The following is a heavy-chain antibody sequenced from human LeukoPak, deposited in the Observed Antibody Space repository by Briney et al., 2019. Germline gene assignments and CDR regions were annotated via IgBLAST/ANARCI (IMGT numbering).Heavy chain of an antibody. Sequence: SETLSLTCTVSGGSISSYYWSWIRQPPGKGLEWIGYIYYSGSTNYNPSLKSRVTISVDTSKNQFSLKLSSVTAADTAVYYCARHESHLAVTDRYYYYGMDVWGQGTTVTVSS. CDR1: GGSISSYY. D-gene: IGHD4-17*01. CDR2: IYYSGST. CDR3: ARHESHLAVTDRYYYYGMDV. V-gene: IGHV4-59*08. J-gene: IGHJ6*02.